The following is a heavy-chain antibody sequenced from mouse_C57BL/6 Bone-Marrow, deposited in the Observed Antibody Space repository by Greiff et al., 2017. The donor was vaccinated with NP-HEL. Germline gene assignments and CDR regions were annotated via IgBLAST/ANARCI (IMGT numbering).Heavy chain of an antibody. CDR3: ARLDPAYSNYVWYFDV. Sequence: QVQLQQPGTELVKPGASVKLSCKASGYTFTSYWMHWVKQRPGQGLEWIGNINPSNGGTNYNEKFKSKATLTVDKSSSTAYMQLSSLTSEDSAVYYCARLDPAYSNYVWYFDVWGTGTTVTVSS. CDR1: GYTFTSYW. V-gene: IGHV1-53*01. D-gene: IGHD2-5*01. CDR2: INPSNGGT. J-gene: IGHJ1*03.